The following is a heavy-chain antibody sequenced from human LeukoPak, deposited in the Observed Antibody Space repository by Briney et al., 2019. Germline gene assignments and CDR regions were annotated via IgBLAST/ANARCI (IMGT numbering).Heavy chain of an antibody. CDR2: ISGTGGGT. Sequence: GSLRLSCAASGFTFSSYAMSWVRQAPGKGLEWVSAISGTGGGTYNADSVKGRFTISRDNSKNTLYLQMNSLRAEDTAVYYCARGTIAAAGTGPLDYWGQGTLVTVSS. D-gene: IGHD6-13*01. CDR1: GFTFSSYA. V-gene: IGHV3-23*01. CDR3: ARGTIAAAGTGPLDY. J-gene: IGHJ4*02.